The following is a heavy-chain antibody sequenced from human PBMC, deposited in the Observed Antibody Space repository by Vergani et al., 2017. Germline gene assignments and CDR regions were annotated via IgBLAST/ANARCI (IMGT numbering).Heavy chain of an antibody. CDR1: GFTFSSYE. D-gene: IGHD5-12*01. CDR2: ISSSGSTI. Sequence: EVQLVESGGGLVQPGGSLRLSCAASGFTFSSYEMNWVRQAPGKGLEWVSYISSSGSTIYYADSVKGRFTISRDNAKNSLYLQMNSLRAEDTAVYYCARDGYSGYDSWTYGMDVWGQGTTVTVSS. CDR3: ARDGYSGYDSWTYGMDV. V-gene: IGHV3-48*03. J-gene: IGHJ6*02.